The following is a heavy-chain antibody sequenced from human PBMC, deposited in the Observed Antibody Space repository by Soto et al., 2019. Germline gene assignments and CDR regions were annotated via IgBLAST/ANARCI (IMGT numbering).Heavy chain of an antibody. D-gene: IGHD3-10*01. CDR2: LSGTGGST. Sequence: EVQLMESGGGLVQPGGSQRLSCAASGFNFNNFAMSWVRQAPGKGLQWVSALSGTGGSTYYADSVKGRFTISRDNSKNPRYWQRNRQRAEDPAVYYCAKVAMLGSGEGMDVGGQGPTVTV. V-gene: IGHV3-23*01. CDR3: AKVAMLGSGEGMDV. J-gene: IGHJ6*02. CDR1: GFNFNNFA.